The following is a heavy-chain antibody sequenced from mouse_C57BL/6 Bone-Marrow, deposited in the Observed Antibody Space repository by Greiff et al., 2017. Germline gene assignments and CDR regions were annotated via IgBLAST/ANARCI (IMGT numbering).Heavy chain of an antibody. CDR2: MHPNGGSP. CDR3: ARSYDYDDYTMDY. J-gene: IGHJ4*01. Sequence: QVQLKQPGAELVKPGASVKLSCKASGYTFTNYWMHWVKQRPGQGLEWIGMMHPNGGSPAYNEKFKSEATLSVDKSSRTAYMALISLTSEDSAVYYCARSYDYDDYTMDYWGQGTSVTVSS. V-gene: IGHV1-64*01. D-gene: IGHD2-4*01. CDR1: GYTFTNYW.